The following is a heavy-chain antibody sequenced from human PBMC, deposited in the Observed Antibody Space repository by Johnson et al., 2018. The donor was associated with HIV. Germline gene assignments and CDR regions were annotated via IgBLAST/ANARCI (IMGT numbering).Heavy chain of an antibody. CDR3: AKDRFPYSSGWERDATFDI. Sequence: VQLVESGGGLVQPGRSLRLSCAASGFTFDDYAMHWVRLTPGKGLEWVSGITWNSGSIAYADSMKGRFTISRDNSKNTLYLQMNSLRAEDTAVYFCAKDRFPYSSGWERDATFDIWGQGTMVTVSS. V-gene: IGHV3-9*01. CDR1: GFTFDDYA. CDR2: ITWNSGSI. D-gene: IGHD6-19*01. J-gene: IGHJ3*02.